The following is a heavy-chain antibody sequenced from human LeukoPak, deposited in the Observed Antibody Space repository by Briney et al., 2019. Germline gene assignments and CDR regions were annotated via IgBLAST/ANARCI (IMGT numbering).Heavy chain of an antibody. J-gene: IGHJ5*02. CDR3: ARHLTSGSYYDWFDP. CDR2: IYYSGST. D-gene: IGHD1-26*01. V-gene: IGHV4-39*01. Sequence: TSETLSLTCTVPGGSISSSSYYWGWIRQPPGKGLEWIGSIYYSGSTYYNPSLKSRVTISVDTSKNQFSLKLSSVTAADTAVYYCARHLTSGSYYDWFDPWGQGTLVTVSS. CDR1: GGSISSSSYY.